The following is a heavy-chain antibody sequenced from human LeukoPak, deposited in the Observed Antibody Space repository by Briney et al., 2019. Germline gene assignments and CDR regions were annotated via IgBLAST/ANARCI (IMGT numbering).Heavy chain of an antibody. CDR2: ISSSGSTI. D-gene: IGHD2-2*01. Sequence: GGSLRLSCAASGFTFSDYYMSWIRQAPGKGLEWVSYISSSGSTIYYADSVKGRFTISRDNAKNSPYLQMNSLRAEDTAVYYCARGVDCSSTSCYVWHDYYYYMDVWGKGTTVTVSS. CDR3: ARGVDCSSTSCYVWHDYYYYMDV. J-gene: IGHJ6*03. V-gene: IGHV3-11*04. CDR1: GFTFSDYY.